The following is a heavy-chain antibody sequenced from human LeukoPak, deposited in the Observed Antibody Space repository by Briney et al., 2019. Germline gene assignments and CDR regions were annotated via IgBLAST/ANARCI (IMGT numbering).Heavy chain of an antibody. CDR1: GFTFSSYA. V-gene: IGHV3-23*01. Sequence: PGGSLRLSCAASGFTFSSYAMSWVRQAPGKGLEWVSAISGSGGSKYYADSVKGRFPISRDNSKTTLYLQMTSLRAEDTAGNYCARDSSGWYYFDYWGQGNLVTVSS. CDR2: ISGSGGSK. D-gene: IGHD6-19*01. J-gene: IGHJ4*02. CDR3: ARDSSGWYYFDY.